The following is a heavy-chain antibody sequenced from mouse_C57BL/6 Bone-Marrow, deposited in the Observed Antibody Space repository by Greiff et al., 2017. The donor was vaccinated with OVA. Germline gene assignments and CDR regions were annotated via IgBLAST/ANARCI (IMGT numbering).Heavy chain of an antibody. CDR2: IYLGNGYT. Sequence: VQLQQSGAELVRPGSSVKMSCKTSGYTFTSYGINWVKQRPGQGLEWIGYIYLGNGYTEYNEKFKGKATLTSDTSSSTAYMQLSSLTSEDSAIYFCANYGYHYAMDYWGQGTSVTVSS. CDR1: GYTFTSYG. CDR3: ANYGYHYAMDY. D-gene: IGHD2-2*01. J-gene: IGHJ4*01. V-gene: IGHV1-58*01.